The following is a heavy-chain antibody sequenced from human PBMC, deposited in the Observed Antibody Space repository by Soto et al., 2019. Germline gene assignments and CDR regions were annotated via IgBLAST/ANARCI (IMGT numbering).Heavy chain of an antibody. D-gene: IGHD6-13*01. CDR3: ARDGPAIGSSWYPATNYYYYGMDV. V-gene: IGHV1-69*01. CDR1: GGTFSSYA. J-gene: IGHJ6*02. Sequence: KVSCKASGGTFSSYAISWVRQAPGQGLEWMGGIIPIFGTANYAQKFQGRVTITADESTSTAYMELSSLRSEDTAVYYCARDGPAIGSSWYPATNYYYYGMDVWGQGTTVTVSS. CDR2: IIPIFGTA.